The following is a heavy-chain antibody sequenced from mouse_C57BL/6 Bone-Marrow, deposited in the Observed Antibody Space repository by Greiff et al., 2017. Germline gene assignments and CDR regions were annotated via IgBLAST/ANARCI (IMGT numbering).Heavy chain of an antibody. Sequence: QVQLQQPGTELVQPGASVKLSCKASGYTFTCHWMHWVKQRPGQGLEWIGNINPSNGGTNYNEKFKRKATLTVDKSSSTAYMQLSSLMSEDSAVYYCASGVEDYAMDYWGQGTSVTVSA. V-gene: IGHV1-53*01. CDR3: ASGVEDYAMDY. CDR1: GYTFTCHW. CDR2: INPSNGGT. D-gene: IGHD1-1*02. J-gene: IGHJ4*01.